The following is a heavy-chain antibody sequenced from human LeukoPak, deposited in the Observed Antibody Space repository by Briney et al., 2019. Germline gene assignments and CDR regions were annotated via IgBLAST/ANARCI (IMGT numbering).Heavy chain of an antibody. CDR3: TTYGMSTEELDY. Sequence: GGSLRLSCAASGFTFSNAWMSWVRQAPGKGLEWVGRIKSKTDGGTTDYAAPVKGRFTISRDDSENTLYLQMNSLKTEDTAVYYCTTYGMSTEELDYWGQGTLVTVSS. V-gene: IGHV3-15*01. CDR2: IKSKTDGGTT. J-gene: IGHJ4*02. CDR1: GFTFSNAW. D-gene: IGHD1-26*01.